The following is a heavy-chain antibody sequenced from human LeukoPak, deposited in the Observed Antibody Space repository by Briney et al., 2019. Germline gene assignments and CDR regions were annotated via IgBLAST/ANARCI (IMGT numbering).Heavy chain of an antibody. CDR2: INPIFGTA. D-gene: IGHD3-3*01. Sequence: SVKVSCKASGGTFSSYAISWVRQAPGQGLEWMGGINPIFGTANYAQKFQGRVTITADESTSTAYMELSSLKSEDTAVYYCARGPLRFMTNWFDPWGQGTLVTVSS. J-gene: IGHJ5*02. V-gene: IGHV1-69*13. CDR1: GGTFSSYA. CDR3: ARGPLRFMTNWFDP.